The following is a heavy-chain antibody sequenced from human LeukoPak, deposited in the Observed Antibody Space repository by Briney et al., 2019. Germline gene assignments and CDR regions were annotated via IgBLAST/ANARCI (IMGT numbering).Heavy chain of an antibody. V-gene: IGHV3-74*01. J-gene: IGHJ3*02. CDR1: GFTFSSYW. CDR2: INTDGSST. CDR3: ARVRVDFWSGDAFDI. Sequence: GGSLSLSCAASGFTFSSYWMHWVRQAPGKGLVWVSRINTDGSSTSYADSVKGRFTISRDNAKNTLYLQMNSLRAEDTAVYYCARVRVDFWSGDAFDIWGQGTMVTVSS. D-gene: IGHD3-3*01.